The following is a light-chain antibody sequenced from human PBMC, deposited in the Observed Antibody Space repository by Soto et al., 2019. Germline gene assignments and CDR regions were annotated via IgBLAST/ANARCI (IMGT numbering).Light chain of an antibody. CDR3: CSYADSYTLNVV. CDR2: DVS. CDR1: SSDVGGYNY. V-gene: IGLV2-11*01. J-gene: IGLJ2*01. Sequence: QSALTQPRSVSGSPGQSVTISCTGTSSDVGGYNYVSWHQQHPGKAPKLIIYDVSKRPSGVPDRFSGSKSGNTASLTISGLQAEDEADYYCCSYADSYTLNVVLGGGTKLTVL.